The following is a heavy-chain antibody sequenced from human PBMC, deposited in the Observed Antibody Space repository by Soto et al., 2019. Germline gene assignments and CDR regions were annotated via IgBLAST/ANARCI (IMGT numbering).Heavy chain of an antibody. CDR2: IDSGGST. CDR1: GFTVSSNY. Sequence: EVQLVESGGGLVQPGGSLRLLCAVSGFTVSSNYMSWVRQAPGKGLEWGSVIDSGGSTYYADSVKGRFTISRDNSKNTLYLEMNGLSAEDTAVYYCARDPFYWGQGTLVTVSS. CDR3: ARDPFY. V-gene: IGHV3-66*01. J-gene: IGHJ4*02.